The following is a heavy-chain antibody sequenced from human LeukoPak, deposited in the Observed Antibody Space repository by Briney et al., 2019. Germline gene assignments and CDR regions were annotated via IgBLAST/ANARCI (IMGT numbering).Heavy chain of an antibody. CDR3: ARLSSSWSEAFDY. D-gene: IGHD6-13*01. J-gene: IGHJ4*02. CDR1: GFTVTTKS. Sequence: GGSLRLSCAASGFTVTTKSMAWVRQAPGRGLEWVSVFYSPGSTYYADSVHGRFTISRDNSLNTLFLQMNSLRAEDTAVYYCARLSSSWSEAFDYWGQGTLVTVSS. CDR2: FYSPGST. V-gene: IGHV3-66*04.